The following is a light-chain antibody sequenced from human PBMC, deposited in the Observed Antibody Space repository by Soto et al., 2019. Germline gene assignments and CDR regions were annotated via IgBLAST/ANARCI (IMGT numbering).Light chain of an antibody. Sequence: EIVLTQSPGTLSLSPGERVTLSCRASQSVSSSYLAWYQQKPGQAPRLLIYGASSRATGIPDRFRGSGSGTDFTLTISRLEPEDFAVYYCQQYGSSLSITFGQGTRLENK. CDR1: QSVSSSY. CDR2: GAS. V-gene: IGKV3-20*01. CDR3: QQYGSSLSIT. J-gene: IGKJ5*01.